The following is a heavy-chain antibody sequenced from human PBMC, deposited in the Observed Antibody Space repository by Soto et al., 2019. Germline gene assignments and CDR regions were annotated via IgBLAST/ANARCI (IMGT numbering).Heavy chain of an antibody. V-gene: IGHV4-31*03. CDR3: ARDHGPSHYDFWSGNVGAYYYYGMDV. J-gene: IGHJ6*02. D-gene: IGHD3-3*01. CDR1: GGSISSGGYY. Sequence: SETLSPTCTVSGGSISSGGYYWSWIRQHPGKGLEWIGYIYYSGSTYYNPSLKSRVTISVDTSKNQFSLKLSSVTAADTAVYYCARDHGPSHYDFWSGNVGAYYYYGMDVWGQGTTVTVSS. CDR2: IYYSGST.